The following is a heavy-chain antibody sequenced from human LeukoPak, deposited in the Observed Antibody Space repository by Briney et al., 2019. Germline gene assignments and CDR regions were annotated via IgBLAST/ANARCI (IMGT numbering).Heavy chain of an antibody. J-gene: IGHJ6*03. CDR1: GGSFSSYY. V-gene: IGHV4-59*01. CDR2: IYYSGST. Sequence: PSETLSLTCSVSGGSFSSYYWSWIRQPPGKGLEWIGYIYYSGSTNYNPSLKSRVTISVDTSKNQFSLKLSSVTAADTAVYYCAGGDSTHYYYYYYMDVWGKGTTVTVSS. CDR3: AGGDSTHYYYYYYMDV. D-gene: IGHD2/OR15-2a*01.